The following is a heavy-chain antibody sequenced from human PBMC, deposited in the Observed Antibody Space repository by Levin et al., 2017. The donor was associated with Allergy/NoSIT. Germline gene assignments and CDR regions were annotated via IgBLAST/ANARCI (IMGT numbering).Heavy chain of an antibody. D-gene: IGHD1-7*01. V-gene: IGHV1-2*02. CDR3: ARGGWNYRGNFDY. CDR2: INPKSGGT. Sequence: AAVKVSCRASGYTLTDYYMHWVRQAPGQGLEWMGWINPKSGGTNYGQMFQGRVTMTRDTSISTAYMELKRLKSDDTAVYFCARGGWNYRGNFDYWGQGTLVSVSS. CDR1: GYTLTDYY. J-gene: IGHJ4*02.